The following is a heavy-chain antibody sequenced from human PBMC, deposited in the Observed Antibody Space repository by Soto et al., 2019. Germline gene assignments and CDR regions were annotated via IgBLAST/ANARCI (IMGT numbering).Heavy chain of an antibody. CDR3: ARGIRGSTSCYLVG. CDR1: GGTFSSYA. V-gene: IGHV1-69*13. CDR2: IIPIFGTA. J-gene: IGHJ4*02. Sequence: SVKVSCKASGGTFSSYAISWVRQAPGQGLEWMGGIIPIFGTANYAQKFQGRVTITADESTSKAYMELSSLRSEDTAVYYCARGIRGSTSCYLVGWGPGTLVTVSS. D-gene: IGHD2-2*01.